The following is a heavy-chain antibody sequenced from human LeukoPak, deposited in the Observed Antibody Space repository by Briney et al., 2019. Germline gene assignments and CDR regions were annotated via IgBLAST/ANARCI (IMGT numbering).Heavy chain of an antibody. Sequence: ASVKVSCKASGYTFTNYDINWVRQATGQGLEWMGWMNPNSGNTGSAQKFQGRVTMTRSTSISTAYMELSSLRSEDTAVYYCMRGSSGTYHGIYNWFDPWGQGTLATVSS. CDR2: MNPNSGNT. CDR3: MRGSSGTYHGIYNWFDP. V-gene: IGHV1-8*01. J-gene: IGHJ5*02. D-gene: IGHD1-26*01. CDR1: GYTFTNYD.